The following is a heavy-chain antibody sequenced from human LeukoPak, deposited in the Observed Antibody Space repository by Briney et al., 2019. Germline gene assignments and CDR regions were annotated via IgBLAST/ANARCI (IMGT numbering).Heavy chain of an antibody. J-gene: IGHJ4*02. D-gene: IGHD3-22*01. CDR3: ARGGWLLRSPFDY. Sequence: GSLRLSCAPSGFIVSNNYMTWVRQAPGKGLEWVSVIYSGGSTYYADSVKGRFTISRDNSKNTLYLQMNSLRAEDTAVYYCARGGWLLRSPFDYWGQGTLVTVSS. V-gene: IGHV3-53*05. CDR1: GFIVSNNY. CDR2: IYSGGST.